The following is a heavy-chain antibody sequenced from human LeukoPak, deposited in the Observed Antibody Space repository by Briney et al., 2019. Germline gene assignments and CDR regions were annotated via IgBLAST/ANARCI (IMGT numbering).Heavy chain of an antibody. CDR2: IYYSGST. CDR1: GGSFSGYY. D-gene: IGHD5-18*01. V-gene: IGHV4-59*01. CDR3: ARGGRGYTYAPDAFDI. Sequence: SETLSLTCAVYGGSFSGYYWNWIRQPPGKGLEWIGYIYYSGSTNYNPSLKSRVTISVDTSKNQFSLKLSSVTAADTAVYYCARGGRGYTYAPDAFDIWGQGTMVTVSS. J-gene: IGHJ3*02.